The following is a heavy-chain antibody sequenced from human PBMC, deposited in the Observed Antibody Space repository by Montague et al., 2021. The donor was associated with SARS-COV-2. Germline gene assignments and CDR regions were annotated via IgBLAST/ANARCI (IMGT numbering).Heavy chain of an antibody. Sequence: SETPSLTCAVSGTSISSSSYNWVWIRQPPGKGLEWNGSIHYSGSTYYNPSLKSRVSLSVDTSKNQFSLKLSSVTAADTAVYYCAGGPKMSGELADYWGQGTLVTVSS. CDR1: GTSISSSSYN. CDR2: IHYSGST. V-gene: IGHV4-39*05. D-gene: IGHD4-17*01. J-gene: IGHJ4*02. CDR3: AGGPKMSGELADY.